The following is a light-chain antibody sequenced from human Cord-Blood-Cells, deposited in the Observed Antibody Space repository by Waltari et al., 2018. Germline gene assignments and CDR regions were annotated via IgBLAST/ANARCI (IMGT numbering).Light chain of an antibody. Sequence: QSALTQPASVSGSPGQSLTISCTGTSRDVGGYNYVSWYQQHPVKAPKLMIYDVSNRPSGVSNRFSGSKSGNTASLTISGLQAEDEADYYCSSYTSSSTLVFGGGTKLTVL. J-gene: IGLJ3*02. V-gene: IGLV2-14*03. CDR1: SRDVGGYNY. CDR3: SSYTSSSTLV. CDR2: DVS.